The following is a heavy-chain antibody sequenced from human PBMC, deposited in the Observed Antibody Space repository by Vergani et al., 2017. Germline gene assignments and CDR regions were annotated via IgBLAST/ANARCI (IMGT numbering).Heavy chain of an antibody. J-gene: IGHJ2*01. CDR3: ARSSSGWYPKRADWYFDL. Sequence: EVQLVQSGAEVKKPGESLKISCKGSGYSFTNYWIGWVRQMPGKGLEWMGIIYPGDSDTRYSPSFQGQVTISADKSISTAYLQWSSLKASDTAMYYCARSSSGWYPKRADWYFDLWGRGTLVTVSS. CDR2: IYPGDSDT. CDR1: GYSFTNYW. V-gene: IGHV5-51*01. D-gene: IGHD6-19*01.